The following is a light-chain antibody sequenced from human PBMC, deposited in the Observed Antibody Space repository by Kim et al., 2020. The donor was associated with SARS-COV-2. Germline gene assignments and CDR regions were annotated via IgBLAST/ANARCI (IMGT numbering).Light chain of an antibody. V-gene: IGLV3-1*01. Sequence: SYELTQPPSVSVSPGQTASITCSGDKLGDKYSCWYQQKPGQSPVLVIYQDSKRPSGIPERFSGSNSGNTATLTISGTQAMDEAVYYCQAWDSSTNYVFGT. CDR3: QAWDSSTNYV. CDR2: QDS. CDR1: KLGDKY. J-gene: IGLJ1*01.